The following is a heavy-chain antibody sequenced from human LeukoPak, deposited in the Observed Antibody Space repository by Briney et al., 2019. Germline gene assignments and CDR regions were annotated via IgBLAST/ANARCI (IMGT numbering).Heavy chain of an antibody. CDR2: INHSGST. D-gene: IGHD4-23*01. CDR1: GGSISSYY. J-gene: IGHJ4*02. Sequence: SETLSLTCTVSGGSISSYYWSWIRQPPGKGLEWIGEINHSGSTNYNPSLKSRVTISIDTSKNQFSLKLNSVTAADTAVYYCARVRVTPYISIDSWGQGTLVTVSS. V-gene: IGHV4-34*01. CDR3: ARVRVTPYISIDS.